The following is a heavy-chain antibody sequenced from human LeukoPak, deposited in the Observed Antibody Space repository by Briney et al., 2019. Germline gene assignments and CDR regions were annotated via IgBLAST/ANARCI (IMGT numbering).Heavy chain of an antibody. CDR1: GYTFTGYY. CDR3: ASLRIVGATSEYYYMDV. CDR2: INPNSGGT. D-gene: IGHD1-26*01. V-gene: IGHV1-2*02. J-gene: IGHJ6*03. Sequence: ASVKVSCKASGYTFTGYYMHWVRQAPGQGLEWMGWINPNSGGTNYAQKFQGRVTMTRDTSISTAYMELSRLRSDDTAVYYCASLRIVGATSEYYYMDVWGKGTTVTVSS.